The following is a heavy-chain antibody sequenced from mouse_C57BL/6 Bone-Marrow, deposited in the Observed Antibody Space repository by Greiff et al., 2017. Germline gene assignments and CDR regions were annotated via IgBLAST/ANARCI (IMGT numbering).Heavy chain of an antibody. D-gene: IGHD1-1*01. CDR1: GYTFTSYW. CDR2: IYPGSGST. CDR3: ARDYYCSSYLYYFDY. V-gene: IGHV1-55*01. J-gene: IGHJ2*01. Sequence: QVQLQQSGAELVKPGASVKMSCKASGYTFTSYWITWVKQRPGQGLEWIGDIYPGSGSTYYNEKFKSKATLTVDTSSSTAYMQLSSLTSEDSAVYDCARDYYCSSYLYYFDYWGQGTTLTVSS.